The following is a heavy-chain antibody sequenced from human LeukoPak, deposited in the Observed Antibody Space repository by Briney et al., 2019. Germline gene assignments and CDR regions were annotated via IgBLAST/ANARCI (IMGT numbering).Heavy chain of an antibody. CDR1: GGSFSGYY. D-gene: IGHD2-21*01. J-gene: IGHJ6*03. Sequence: PSETLSLTCAVYGGSFSGYYWSWIRQPPGKGLEWIGEINHSGSTNYNPSLKSRVTIPVDTSKNQFSLKLSSVTAADTAVYYCARGVPPAYSGTYYYYYMDVWGKGTTVTVSS. CDR2: INHSGST. CDR3: ARGVPPAYSGTYYYYYMDV. V-gene: IGHV4-34*01.